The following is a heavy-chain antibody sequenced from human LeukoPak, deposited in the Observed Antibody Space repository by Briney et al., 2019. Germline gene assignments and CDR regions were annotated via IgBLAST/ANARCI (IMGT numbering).Heavy chain of an antibody. Sequence: GGSLRLSGAASGLTFSSYWMSWVRQPPGKGLEWVANIKEDGSEKYYVDSVKGRFTISRDNAKNSLYLQMNSLRAEDTAMYYCARDYGGNSVYWGQGTLVSVSS. J-gene: IGHJ4*02. CDR2: IKEDGSEK. CDR1: GLTFSSYW. D-gene: IGHD4-23*01. CDR3: ARDYGGNSVY. V-gene: IGHV3-7*01.